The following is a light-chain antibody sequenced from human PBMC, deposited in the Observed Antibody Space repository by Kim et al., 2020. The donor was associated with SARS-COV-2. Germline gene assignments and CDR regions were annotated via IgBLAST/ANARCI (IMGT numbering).Light chain of an antibody. CDR2: QDV. J-gene: IGLJ3*02. Sequence: SVSPGQTARITCSGDNLGNKFASWYQQRPGRSPVLVIYQDVKRPAGIPERFSGSNSGATATLTISGTQAMDEADYYCQAWDTTSVVFGGGTQLTVL. CDR1: NLGNKF. V-gene: IGLV3-1*01. CDR3: QAWDTTSVV.